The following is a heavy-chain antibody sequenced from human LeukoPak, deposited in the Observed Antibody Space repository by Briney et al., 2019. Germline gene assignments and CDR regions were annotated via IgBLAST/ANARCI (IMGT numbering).Heavy chain of an antibody. V-gene: IGHV3-9*02. D-gene: IGHD1-26*01. J-gene: IGHJ4*02. CDR1: RVTPDEFG. CDR3: AKGSVSLIITSEFDY. CDR2: ISLDGGTI. Sequence: GGSLRLSRAASRVTPDEFGMHWVPDVPGKSVEWGSGISLDGGTIAYADSVKGRFTISRDNAKNSLYLQMNHLRVEDMALYYCAKGSVSLIITSEFDYWGQGTLVTVSS.